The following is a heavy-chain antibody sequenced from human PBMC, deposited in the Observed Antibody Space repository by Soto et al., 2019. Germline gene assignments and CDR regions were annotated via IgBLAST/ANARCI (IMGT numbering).Heavy chain of an antibody. V-gene: IGHV1-18*01. D-gene: IGHD1-26*01. Sequence: ASVKVSCKASGYTFTKYGISWVRQAPGQGLEWMGWISGYNGNTNYAQKYQGRITMTIDTSTTTAYMELGSLTSDDTAVYYCAKNGQLPYYYSGMDVWGQGTTVTVSS. CDR1: GYTFTKYG. CDR3: AKNGQLPYYYSGMDV. CDR2: ISGYNGNT. J-gene: IGHJ6*02.